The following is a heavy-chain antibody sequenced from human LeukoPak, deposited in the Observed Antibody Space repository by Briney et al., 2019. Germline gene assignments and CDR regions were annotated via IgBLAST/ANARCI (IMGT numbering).Heavy chain of an antibody. D-gene: IGHD6-13*01. CDR2: IYYSGST. Sequence: PSETLSLTCTVSGGSISSSSYYWGWIRQPPGKGLEWIGSIYYSGSTYYNPSLKSRVTISVDTSKNQFSLKLSSVTAADTAVYYCARQIAAADYWGQGTLVTVSS. V-gene: IGHV4-39*01. CDR1: GGSISSSSYY. J-gene: IGHJ4*02. CDR3: ARQIAAADY.